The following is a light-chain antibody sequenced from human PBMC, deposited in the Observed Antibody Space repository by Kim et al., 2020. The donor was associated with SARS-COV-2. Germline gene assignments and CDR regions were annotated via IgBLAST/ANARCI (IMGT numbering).Light chain of an antibody. CDR3: GSYVGNNNFV. V-gene: IGLV2-8*01. Sequence: GQSVTTSGPRTGREVGGYNYVSWYQHHPGRAPKLMIYEVTKRPSGVPDRFSGSKSGNTASLTVSGLQAEDEADYYCGSYVGNNNFVFGTGTKVT. CDR1: GREVGGYNY. J-gene: IGLJ1*01. CDR2: EVT.